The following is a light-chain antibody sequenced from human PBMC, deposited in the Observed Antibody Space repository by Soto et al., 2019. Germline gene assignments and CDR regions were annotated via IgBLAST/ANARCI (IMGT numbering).Light chain of an antibody. J-gene: IGKJ1*01. CDR1: QSVSTW. V-gene: IGKV1-5*03. CDR2: KAS. Sequence: DIPMTQSPSTLSASVGDSVTITCRASQSVSTWLAWYQQKPGKAPHLLIFKASTLESGVPSRFSGSGSGKEFTLTITSLQPDDFGTYYCQQYNVHSPWTFGQGTKVEIK. CDR3: QQYNVHSPWT.